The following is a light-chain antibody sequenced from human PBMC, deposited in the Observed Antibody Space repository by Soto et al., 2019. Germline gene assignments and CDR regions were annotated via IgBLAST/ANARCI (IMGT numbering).Light chain of an antibody. Sequence: EIVLTQSPGTLSLSPGERATLSCRSSQSVSSNYLAWYQQKPDLPPRLLIYDVSGRATGIPDRFSGSGSGTDFTLTISRLEPEDFAVYYCQQYGSSPTFGQGPKGEIK. J-gene: IGKJ1*01. CDR2: DVS. V-gene: IGKV3-20*01. CDR1: QSVSSNY. CDR3: QQYGSSPT.